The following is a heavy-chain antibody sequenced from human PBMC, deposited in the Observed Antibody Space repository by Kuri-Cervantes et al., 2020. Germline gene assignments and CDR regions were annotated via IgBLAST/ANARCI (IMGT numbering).Heavy chain of an antibody. V-gene: IGHV4-59*08. D-gene: IGHD3-10*01. CDR2: IYYSGST. CDR3: ASLRITMVRGVIGAQYNWFDP. J-gene: IGHJ5*02. CDR1: GGSISSYY. Sequence: GSLRLSCTVSGGSISSYYWSWIRQPPGKGLEWIGYIYYSGSTNYNPSLKSRVTISVDTSKNQFSLKLSSVTAADTAVYYCASLRITMVRGVIGAQYNWFDPWGQGTLVTVSS.